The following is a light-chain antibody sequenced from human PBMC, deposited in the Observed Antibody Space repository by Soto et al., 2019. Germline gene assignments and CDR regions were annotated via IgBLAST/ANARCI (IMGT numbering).Light chain of an antibody. CDR1: QSISSN. CDR2: GAS. Sequence: EIVMTQSPATLSVSPGDRVTLSCWASQSISSNLAWYQQKRGQAPRILIYGASTRYTGIPGRFSGSGSGTEFTLTISNLQSEDFAVYYCQQYNNWPRTFGQGTRVAIK. CDR3: QQYNNWPRT. J-gene: IGKJ1*01. V-gene: IGKV3-15*01.